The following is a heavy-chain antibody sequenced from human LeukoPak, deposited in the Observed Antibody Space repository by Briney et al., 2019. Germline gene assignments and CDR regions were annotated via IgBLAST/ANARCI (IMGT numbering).Heavy chain of an antibody. J-gene: IGHJ6*02. Sequence: SETLSLTCAVYGGSFSGYYWSWIRQPPGKGLEWIGEINHSGSTNYNPSLKSRVTMSVDTSKNQFSLKLNSVTAADTAVYYCARGKKGPREYDGMDVWGQGTTVTVSS. V-gene: IGHV4-34*01. CDR2: INHSGST. CDR3: ARGKKGPREYDGMDV. CDR1: GGSFSGYY.